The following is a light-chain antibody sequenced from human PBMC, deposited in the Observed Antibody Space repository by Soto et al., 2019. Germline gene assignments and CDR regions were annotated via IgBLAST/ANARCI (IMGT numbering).Light chain of an antibody. J-gene: IGLJ3*02. CDR2: EVS. CDR3: NSYTISATLV. CDR1: SSDVGGYNF. Sequence: QSVLTQPASVSGSPGQSITISCTGTSSDVGGYNFVSWYQQHPGKAPKLMIYEVSNRPSGVSNRFSGSKSGNTASLTISGLQAEDEADYYCNSYTISATLVFGGGTKLT. V-gene: IGLV2-14*01.